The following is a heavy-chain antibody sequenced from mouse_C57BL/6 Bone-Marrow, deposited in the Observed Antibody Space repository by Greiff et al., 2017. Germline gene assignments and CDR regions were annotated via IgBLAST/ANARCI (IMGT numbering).Heavy chain of an antibody. CDR3: ARSFYWYFEV. CDR2: PSNTANGYTT. Sequence: EVKVVEPGGGSVQSGGTPSLSSAASVLTFTDHYMSSVLEPLGKVLSRLGLPSNTANGYTTELSASVKGRFTISRDKSQSILYLEMNALRAEDSATYYCARSFYWYFEVWGTGATVSGAS. V-gene: IGHV7-3*01. J-gene: IGHJ1*03. CDR1: VLTFTDHY.